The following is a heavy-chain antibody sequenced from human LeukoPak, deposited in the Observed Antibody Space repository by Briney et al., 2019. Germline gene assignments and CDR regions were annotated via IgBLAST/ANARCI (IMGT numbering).Heavy chain of an antibody. CDR1: GFTFSSYG. J-gene: IGHJ4*02. V-gene: IGHV3-30*18. CDR3: AKDPYYYDSSGYYDY. CDR2: ISYDGSNK. Sequence: GGSLRLSCAASGFTFSSYGMHWVRQAPGKGLEWVAVISYDGSNKYYADSVKGRFTISRDNSKNTLYLQMNSLRAEDTAVYYCAKDPYYYDSSGYYDYWGQGTLVTVSS. D-gene: IGHD3-22*01.